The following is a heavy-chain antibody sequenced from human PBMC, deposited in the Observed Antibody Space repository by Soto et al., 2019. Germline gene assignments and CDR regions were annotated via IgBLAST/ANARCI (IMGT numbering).Heavy chain of an antibody. V-gene: IGHV5-51*01. J-gene: IGHJ6*02. Sequence: PGESLKISCKGSGYSFTSYWIGWGRQMPGKGLEGIGIIYPGDSDTRYSPSFQGQVTISADKSISTSYLQWSSLKASDTAMYYYARHIEGGMDVWGQGTTVTVSS. D-gene: IGHD1-26*01. CDR3: ARHIEGGMDV. CDR2: IYPGDSDT. CDR1: GYSFTSYW.